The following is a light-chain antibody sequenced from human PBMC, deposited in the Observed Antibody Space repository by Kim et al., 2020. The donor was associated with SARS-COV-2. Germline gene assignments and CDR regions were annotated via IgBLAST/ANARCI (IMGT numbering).Light chain of an antibody. CDR2: EDN. CDR3: QSYDGSRGV. J-gene: IGLJ3*02. CDR1: GSNIAVNY. V-gene: IGLV6-57*01. Sequence: GETVTISCTRSGSNIAVNYVQWYHQRPGSSPITVIYEDNQRPSRGPDRFSGSFDSSSTSASLAISGLKTEDEADYYCQSYDGSRGVFGGGTQLTVL.